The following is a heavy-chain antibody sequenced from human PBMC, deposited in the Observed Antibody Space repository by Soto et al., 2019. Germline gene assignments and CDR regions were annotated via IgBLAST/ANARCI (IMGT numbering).Heavy chain of an antibody. CDR3: ARRDTSGFLRYFDN. Sequence: PSVKVSCKSSVGTFSSFINYPINWVRQAPGQGLEWMGGIVPNVGTVNYAQKFRGKVTITADKSTGTAYMELSSLRSEDTALYYCARRDTSGFLRYFDNWGQGTQVTVSS. J-gene: IGHJ4*02. D-gene: IGHD3-3*01. CDR2: IVPNVGTV. CDR1: VGTFSSFINYP. V-gene: IGHV1-69*06.